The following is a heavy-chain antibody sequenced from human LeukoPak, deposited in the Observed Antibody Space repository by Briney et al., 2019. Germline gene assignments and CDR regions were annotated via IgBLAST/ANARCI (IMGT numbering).Heavy chain of an antibody. CDR3: ARGPNNNDYGDYVDFDY. CDR1: GFIFSSYW. CDR2: IKQDGSEK. D-gene: IGHD4-17*01. J-gene: IGHJ4*02. V-gene: IGHV3-7*01. Sequence: GGSLRLSCAASGFIFSSYWMSWVRQAPGKGLEWVANIKQDGSEKYYVDSVKGRFTISRDNSKNTLYLQMNSLRAEDTAVFYCARGPNNNDYGDYVDFDYWGQGTLVSVSS.